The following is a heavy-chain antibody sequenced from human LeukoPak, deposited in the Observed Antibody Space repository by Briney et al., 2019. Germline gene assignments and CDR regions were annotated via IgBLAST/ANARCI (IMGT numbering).Heavy chain of an antibody. D-gene: IGHD5-12*01. CDR3: TRPSVSQWLPHR. CDR2: IYYSGST. Sequence: SQTLSLTCTVSGGSISSGDYYWSWIRQPPGKGLEWIGYIYYSGSTYYNPSLKSRLTISIDTSKSQFSLKLSSVTAADTAVYYCTRPSVSQWLPHRWGQGTLVTVSS. V-gene: IGHV4-30-4*01. J-gene: IGHJ4*02. CDR1: GGSISSGDYY.